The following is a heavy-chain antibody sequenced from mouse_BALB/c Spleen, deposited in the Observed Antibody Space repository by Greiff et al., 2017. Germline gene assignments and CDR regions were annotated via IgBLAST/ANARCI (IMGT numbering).Heavy chain of an antibody. CDR1: GFTFTSYT. CDR3: ARSSVTTVVAPEDV. J-gene: IGHJ1*01. D-gene: IGHD1-1*01. V-gene: IGHV1-4*01. Sequence: VQLQQSGAELVRPGGSLKLSCTASGFTFTSYTMHWVQQRPGQGLEWIGYISPSSGYTNYNQKFKDMATLTADKSSNTAYMQLSSLTSEDSAVYYCARSSVTTVVAPEDVWGAGTTVTVSS. CDR2: ISPSSGYT.